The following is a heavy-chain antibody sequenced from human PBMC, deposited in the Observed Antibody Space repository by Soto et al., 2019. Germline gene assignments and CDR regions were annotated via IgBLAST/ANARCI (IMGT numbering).Heavy chain of an antibody. J-gene: IGHJ6*03. D-gene: IGHD2-15*01. CDR2: IYPGDSGA. V-gene: IGHV5-51*01. CDR1: RVTIFY. Sequence: RVTIFYVAWLLKIHGKGLEWMGIIYPGDSGATYSPSFQGQVTISVDKSISTAYLQWSSLKASDTAMYYCARLGYCSGVNCYGHFYYYMDLCAKGTTVTVSS. CDR3: ARLGYCSGVNCYGHFYYYMDL.